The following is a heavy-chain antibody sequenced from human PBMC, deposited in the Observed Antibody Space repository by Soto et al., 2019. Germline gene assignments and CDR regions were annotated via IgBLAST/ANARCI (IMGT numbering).Heavy chain of an antibody. CDR2: INWNGGST. J-gene: IGHJ4*02. CDR3: ARDRYSYGYRRGWELGLDY. CDR1: GFTFDDYG. D-gene: IGHD5-18*01. V-gene: IGHV3-20*04. Sequence: GGSLRLSCAASGFTFDDYGMSWVRQAPGKGLEWVSGINWNGGSTGYADSVKGRFTISRDNAKNSLYLQMNSLRAEDTALYYCARDRYSYGYRRGWELGLDYWGQGTLVTVSS.